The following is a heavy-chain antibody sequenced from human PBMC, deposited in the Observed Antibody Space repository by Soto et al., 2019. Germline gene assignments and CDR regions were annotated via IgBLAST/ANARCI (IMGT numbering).Heavy chain of an antibody. J-gene: IGHJ3*02. V-gene: IGHV3-7*04. CDR2: IKPDGSEK. CDR1: GFTFNTYW. CDR3: ARGDYYDTSGPFSDAFDI. D-gene: IGHD3-22*01. Sequence: GGSLRLSCAASGFTFNTYWMSWVRQAPGKGLEWVANIKPDGSEKWYVDSVKGRFTVSRDNAKNSLYLQMNSLRAEDTTVYFCARGDYYDTSGPFSDAFDIWGQGTMVTVSS.